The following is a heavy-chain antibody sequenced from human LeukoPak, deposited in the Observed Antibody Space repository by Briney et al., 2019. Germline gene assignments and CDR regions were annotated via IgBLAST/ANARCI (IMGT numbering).Heavy chain of an antibody. CDR3: ARGLEWFGSDY. D-gene: IGHD3-10*01. V-gene: IGHV4-38-2*02. CDR1: GYSISSGYY. Sequence: SETLSLTCTVSGYSISSGYYWGWIRQPPGKGLEWIGSIYYSGSTYYSPSLKSRVTISVDTSNNQFSLKLSSVTAADTAVYYCARGLEWFGSDYWGQGTLVAVSS. CDR2: IYYSGST. J-gene: IGHJ4*02.